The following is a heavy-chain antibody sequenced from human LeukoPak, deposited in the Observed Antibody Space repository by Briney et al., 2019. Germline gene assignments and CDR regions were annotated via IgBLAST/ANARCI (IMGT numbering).Heavy chain of an antibody. Sequence: SETLSPTCTVSGGSISSGSYYWSWIRQPAGKGLEWIGRIYTSGSTNYNPSLKSRVTISVDTSKNQFSLKLSSVTAADTAVYYCARQYYYGSGSYSDYWGQGTLVTVSS. CDR2: IYTSGST. CDR1: GGSISSGSYY. D-gene: IGHD3-10*01. CDR3: ARQYYYGSGSYSDY. V-gene: IGHV4-61*02. J-gene: IGHJ4*02.